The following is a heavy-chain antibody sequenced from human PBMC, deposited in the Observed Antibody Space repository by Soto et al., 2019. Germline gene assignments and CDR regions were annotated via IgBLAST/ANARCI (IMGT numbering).Heavy chain of an antibody. CDR2: ISAYNGNT. CDR1: GYTFTSYG. J-gene: IGHJ5*02. CDR3: AASGWSMNWFDP. V-gene: IGHV1-18*01. Sequence: ASVKVSCNASGYTFTSYGISWVRQAPGQGLEWMGWISAYNGNTNYAQKLQGRVTMTTDASTSTAYMELRSLRSDDTAVYYCAASGWSMNWFDPWGQGTLVTVSS. D-gene: IGHD6-19*01.